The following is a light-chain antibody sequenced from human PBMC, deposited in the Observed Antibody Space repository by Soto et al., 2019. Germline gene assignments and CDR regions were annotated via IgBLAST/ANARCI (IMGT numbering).Light chain of an antibody. CDR3: QQSYTTPLT. Sequence: DIQMTQSPSSLSASVGDRVTMTCRASENVMTYLNWYQQKSGKAPKLLIYGASSLQGGVPSRFSGTGSETNVSLTISAVQPADYAIYHCQQSYTTPLTFGPGTKVDFK. CDR2: GAS. CDR1: ENVMTY. V-gene: IGKV1-39*01. J-gene: IGKJ3*01.